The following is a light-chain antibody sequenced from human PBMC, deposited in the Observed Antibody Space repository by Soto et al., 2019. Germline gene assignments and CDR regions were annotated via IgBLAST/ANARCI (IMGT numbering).Light chain of an antibody. Sequence: SYELTQPPSVSVSPGQTARITCSGDTLPKQYAHWYQQKPGQAPVLVIYKDSERPSGIPERFSGSSSGTAVTLTISGVQAEDEADYYCQSPDSTGTYVVFGGGTKLTVL. CDR1: TLPKQY. CDR2: KDS. V-gene: IGLV3-25*03. CDR3: QSPDSTGTYVV. J-gene: IGLJ2*01.